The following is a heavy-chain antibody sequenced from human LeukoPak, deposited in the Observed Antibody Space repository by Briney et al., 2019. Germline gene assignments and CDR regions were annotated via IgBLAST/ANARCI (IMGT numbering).Heavy chain of an antibody. CDR2: IIPILGIA. J-gene: IGHJ4*02. D-gene: IGHD3-22*01. CDR3: ARLSSGLKYALGY. V-gene: IGHV1-69*04. CDR1: GGTFSSYA. Sequence: SVKVSCKASGGTFSSYAISWVRQAPGQGLEWMGRIIPILGIANYAQKFQGRVTITADKSTSTAYMELSSLRSEDTAVYYCARLSSGLKYALGYWGQGTLVTVSS.